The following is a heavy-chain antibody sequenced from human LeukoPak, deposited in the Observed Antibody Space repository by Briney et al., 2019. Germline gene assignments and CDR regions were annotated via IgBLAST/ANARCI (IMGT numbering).Heavy chain of an antibody. CDR1: GDYISSSSYY. J-gene: IGHJ1*01. Sequence: PSETLSLTCTLSGDYISSSSYYWGWIRQPPGKGLEWIGDIYYSGSTYYNASLKGRVSISIDTSNNHFSLHLRSLTAADTALYYCARRLYYDSTGYLDWGHGTLVTVSS. CDR2: IYYSGST. V-gene: IGHV4-39*02. D-gene: IGHD3-22*01. CDR3: ARRLYYDSTGYLD.